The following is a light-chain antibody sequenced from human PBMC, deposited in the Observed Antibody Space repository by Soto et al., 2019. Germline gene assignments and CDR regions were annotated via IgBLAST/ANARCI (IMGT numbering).Light chain of an antibody. CDR1: QSLVYSDGNTY. V-gene: IGKV2-30*01. Sequence: DVVMTQSPLSLPVTLGQPASISCRSSQSLVYSDGNTYLSWFQQRPGQSPRRLIYKVSNRDSGVPERFSGSGSGTDFTLKISRVEAEDIGVYYCMQGTHWPSNFGPGTKVDIK. CDR3: MQGTHWPSN. J-gene: IGKJ3*01. CDR2: KVS.